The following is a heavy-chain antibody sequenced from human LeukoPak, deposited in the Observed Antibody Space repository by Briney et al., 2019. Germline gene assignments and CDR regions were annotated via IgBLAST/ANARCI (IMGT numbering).Heavy chain of an antibody. D-gene: IGHD7-27*01. CDR2: IYYSGST. CDR3: ARQLAGVVVFGY. V-gene: IGHV4-39*01. CDR1: GGSISSSSYY. J-gene: IGHJ4*02. Sequence: SETLSLTCTVSGGSISSSSYYWGWIRQPPGKGLEWIGSIYYSGSTYYNPSLKSRVTISVDTSKNQFSLKLSSVTAADTAVYYCARQLAGVVVFGYWGQGTLVTVSS.